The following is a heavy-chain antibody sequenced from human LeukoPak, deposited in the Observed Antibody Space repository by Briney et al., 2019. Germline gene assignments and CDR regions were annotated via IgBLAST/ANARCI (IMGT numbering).Heavy chain of an antibody. CDR2: ISSSSSTI. CDR1: GFTFSSYS. V-gene: IGHV3-48*01. Sequence: GGSLRLSCAASGFTFSSYSMNWVRQAPGKGLEWVSYISSSSSTIYYADSVKGRFTISRDNAKNSLYLQMNSLRAEDTAVYYCARDTRRYNVDTAMVESALDYWGQGTLVTVSS. CDR3: ARDTRRYNVDTAMVESALDY. D-gene: IGHD5-18*01. J-gene: IGHJ4*02.